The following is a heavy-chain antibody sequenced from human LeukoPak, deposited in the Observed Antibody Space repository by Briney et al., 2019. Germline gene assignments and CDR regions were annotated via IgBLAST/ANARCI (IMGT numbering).Heavy chain of an antibody. CDR2: ISPSGGST. V-gene: IGHV1-46*01. J-gene: IGHJ6*03. CDR1: GYTFTSNY. CDR3: ARAPKTSYYYYMDV. Sequence: ASVKVSCKAFGYTFTSNYMHWVRQAPGQGPEWMGVISPSGGSTTYAQKFQGRVTLTRDMSTSTDYLELSSLRSEDTAVYYCARAPKTSYYYYMDVWGKGTTVTVSS.